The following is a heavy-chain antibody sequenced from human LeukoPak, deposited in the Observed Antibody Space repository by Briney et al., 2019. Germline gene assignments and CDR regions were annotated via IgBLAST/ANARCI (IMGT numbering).Heavy chain of an antibody. CDR2: IIPIFGTA. J-gene: IGHJ3*02. CDR3: ARGGRCSGGSCYSLGAFDI. CDR1: GGTFSNYA. Sequence: SVKVSCKASGGTFSNYAINWVRQAPGQGLGWMGGIIPIFGTANYAQKFQGRVTITTDKSKTTAYMELSSLRSEDTAVYYCARGGRCSGGSCYSLGAFDIWGQGTMVTVSS. D-gene: IGHD2-15*01. V-gene: IGHV1-69*05.